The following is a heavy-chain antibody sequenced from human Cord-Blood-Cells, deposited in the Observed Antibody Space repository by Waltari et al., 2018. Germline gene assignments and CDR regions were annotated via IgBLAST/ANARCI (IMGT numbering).Heavy chain of an antibody. CDR3: ARGSGDSSGYYYYYYYMDV. CDR1: GYSISSGYY. J-gene: IGHJ6*03. V-gene: IGHV4-38-2*01. Sequence: QVQLQESGPGLVKPSETLSLTCAVSGYSISSGYYWGWIRQPPGKGLEWIGSIYHSGSTYCNPSLRSRVTISVDTSKNQFSLKLSSVTAADTAVYYCARGSGDSSGYYYYYYYMDVWGKGTTVTVSS. D-gene: IGHD3-22*01. CDR2: IYHSGST.